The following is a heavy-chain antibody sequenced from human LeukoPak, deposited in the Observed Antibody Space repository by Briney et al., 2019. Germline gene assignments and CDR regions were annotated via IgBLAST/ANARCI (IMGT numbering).Heavy chain of an antibody. D-gene: IGHD3-10*01. CDR1: GFTFNDAW. CDR3: ARGRGSYSLDY. Sequence: PGGSLRLSCVASGFTFNDAWMTWVRQAPGKGLEWVSAISGNGDSTYYADSVKGRLTISRDNSKNTLYLQMNSLRAEDTAVYNCARGRGSYSLDYWGQGTLVTVSS. J-gene: IGHJ4*02. V-gene: IGHV3-23*01. CDR2: ISGNGDST.